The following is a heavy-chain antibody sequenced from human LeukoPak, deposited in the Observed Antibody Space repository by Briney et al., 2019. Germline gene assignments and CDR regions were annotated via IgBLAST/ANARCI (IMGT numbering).Heavy chain of an antibody. Sequence: PGGSLRLSCAASGFTFSSYSMNWVRQAPGKGLEWVSSIIISSSYIYFVESVKGGFTISRDNATNSLYLQMTSLRAEDTAVYYCAREGEYYDSSGSRDAFDIWGQGTMVTVSS. V-gene: IGHV3-21*01. D-gene: IGHD3-22*01. J-gene: IGHJ3*02. CDR2: IIISSSYI. CDR3: AREGEYYDSSGSRDAFDI. CDR1: GFTFSSYS.